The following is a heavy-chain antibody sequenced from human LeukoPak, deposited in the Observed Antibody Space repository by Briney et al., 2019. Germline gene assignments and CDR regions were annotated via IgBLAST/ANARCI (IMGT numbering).Heavy chain of an antibody. V-gene: IGHV4-59*01. CDR1: GGSISNYY. Sequence: SETLSLTCTVSGGSISNYYWSWIRQPPGKGLEWIGYIYSSGSTNYNPSLKSRVTISVDTSKNQFSLKLSSVTAADTAVYYCARGAAATYWGQGTLVTVSS. D-gene: IGHD6-13*01. CDR3: ARGAAATY. J-gene: IGHJ4*02. CDR2: IYSSGST.